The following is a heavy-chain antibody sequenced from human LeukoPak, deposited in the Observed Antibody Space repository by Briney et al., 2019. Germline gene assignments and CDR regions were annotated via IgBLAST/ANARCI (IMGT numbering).Heavy chain of an antibody. Sequence: ASVKVSCKASGGTFSSYAISWVRQAPGQGLEWMGGIIPIFGTANYAQKFQGRVTITADESTSTAYMELSSLRSEDTAVYYCARGGTREPYNWFDPWGQGTLVTVSS. CDR3: ARGGTREPYNWFDP. CDR1: GGTFSSYA. CDR2: IIPIFGTA. D-gene: IGHD1-14*01. V-gene: IGHV1-69*13. J-gene: IGHJ5*02.